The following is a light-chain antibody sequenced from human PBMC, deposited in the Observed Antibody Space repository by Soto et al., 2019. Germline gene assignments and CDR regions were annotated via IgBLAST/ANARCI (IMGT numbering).Light chain of an antibody. CDR1: SSDVGGYNY. CDR3: SSYTSSRAYV. CDR2: EVS. Sequence: QSVLTQPASVSGSPGQSITISCTGTSSDVGGYNYVSWYQQQSGKAPKLMIHEVSNRPSGVSNRFSGSKSGNTASLTISGLQAEDEADYYSSSYTSSRAYVFGIGTKVTVL. V-gene: IGLV2-14*01. J-gene: IGLJ1*01.